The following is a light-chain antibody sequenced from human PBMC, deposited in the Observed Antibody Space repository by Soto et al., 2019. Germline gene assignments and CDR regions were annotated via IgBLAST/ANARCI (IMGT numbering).Light chain of an antibody. Sequence: IVMTTSPATLSVSPGARATLSCSASQSVNANLAWYQQKPGQAPRLLIYGASTRATGMPARFSGSGSGTEFTLTISSLQSEDFAVYYCQQYSKWPQTFGQGTKVDIK. V-gene: IGKV3-15*01. J-gene: IGKJ1*01. CDR1: QSVNAN. CDR2: GAS. CDR3: QQYSKWPQT.